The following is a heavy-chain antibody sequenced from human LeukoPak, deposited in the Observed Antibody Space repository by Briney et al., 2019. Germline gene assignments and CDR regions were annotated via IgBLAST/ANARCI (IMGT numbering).Heavy chain of an antibody. CDR3: ARGRGNYGPYYFDY. Sequence: PSETLSLTCTVSGGSISSYYWSWIRQPPGKGLEWIGYTYFTGSTNYNPSLKSRVTISLDMPRNRFSLKLSSVTAADTAVYYCARGRGNYGPYYFDYWGQGTLVTVSS. J-gene: IGHJ4*02. V-gene: IGHV4-59*01. CDR2: TYFTGST. CDR1: GGSISSYY. D-gene: IGHD1-7*01.